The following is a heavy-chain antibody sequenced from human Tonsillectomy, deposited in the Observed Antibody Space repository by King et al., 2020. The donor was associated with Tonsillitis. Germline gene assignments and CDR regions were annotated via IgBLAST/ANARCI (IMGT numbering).Heavy chain of an antibody. Sequence: QLQESGPGLVKPSETLSLTCTVSGGSISSYYWSWIRQPPGKGLEWIGYIYYSGSTNYNPSLKSRVTISVDTSKNQFSLKLSSVTAADTAVYYCARADCSGGSCYCDYWGQGTLVTVSS. D-gene: IGHD2-15*01. CDR3: ARADCSGGSCYCDY. V-gene: IGHV4-59*01. CDR2: IYYSGST. CDR1: GGSISSYY. J-gene: IGHJ4*02.